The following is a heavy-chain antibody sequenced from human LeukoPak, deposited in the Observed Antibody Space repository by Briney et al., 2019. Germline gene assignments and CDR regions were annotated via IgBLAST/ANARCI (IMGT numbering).Heavy chain of an antibody. CDR2: ITGTGGST. J-gene: IGHJ3*02. V-gene: IGHV3-23*01. CDR1: GFTFSSYA. D-gene: IGHD6-19*01. Sequence: GGSLRLSCAASGFTFSSYAMSWVRQAPGKGLEWVSAITGTGGSTYYVASVKGRFTVSRDNSKNTLYMQMSSLRAEDTAMYYCAKVRDTRDWYKDAFDIWGQGTRVTVSS. CDR3: AKVRDTRDWYKDAFDI.